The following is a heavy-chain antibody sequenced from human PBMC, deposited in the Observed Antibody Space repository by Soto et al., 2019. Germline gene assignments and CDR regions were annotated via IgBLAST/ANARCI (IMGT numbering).Heavy chain of an antibody. J-gene: IGHJ4*02. CDR2: IIPMFASP. CDR3: ASARSGYYPSSF. Sequence: SVKVSCKASGGTFGSFAISWVRQAPGQGLEWMGGIIPMFASPNYAQRFQGRVSITADESTTTAYMELSSLRSEDTALYYCASARSGYYPSSFWGQGTLVTVSS. D-gene: IGHD3-3*01. CDR1: GGTFGSFA. V-gene: IGHV1-69*13.